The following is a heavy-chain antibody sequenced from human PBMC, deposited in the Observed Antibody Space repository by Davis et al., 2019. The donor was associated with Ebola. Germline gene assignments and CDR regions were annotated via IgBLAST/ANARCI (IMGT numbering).Heavy chain of an antibody. J-gene: IGHJ3*02. D-gene: IGHD3-22*01. CDR2: IIPKFGMP. V-gene: IGHV1-69*02. CDR1: GGTFTSYS. CDR3: ARVPGYYSDSNAYAFDI. Sequence: SVKVSCKASGGTFTSYSISWMRQAPGQGLEWMGRIIPKFGMPNYAQKFQGRVTITADISTSTAYMELNSLRSEDTAVYYCARVPGYYSDSNAYAFDIWGQGTRVTVSS.